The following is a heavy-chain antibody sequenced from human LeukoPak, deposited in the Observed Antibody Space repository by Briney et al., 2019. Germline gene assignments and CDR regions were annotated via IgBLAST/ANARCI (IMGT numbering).Heavy chain of an antibody. J-gene: IGHJ4*02. CDR1: GGSISSGGYY. Sequence: SETLSLTCTVSGGSISSGGYYWSWIRQHPGKGLEWIGYIYYSGSTYYNPSLKSRVTISVDTSKNQFSLKLSSVTAADTAVYYCARDVSAGPEAAIFDYWGQGTLVTVSS. CDR3: ARDVSAGPEAAIFDY. CDR2: IYYSGST. D-gene: IGHD2-2*01. V-gene: IGHV4-31*03.